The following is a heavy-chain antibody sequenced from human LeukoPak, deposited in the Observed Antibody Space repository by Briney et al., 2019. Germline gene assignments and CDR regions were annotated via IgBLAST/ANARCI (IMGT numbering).Heavy chain of an antibody. J-gene: IGHJ4*02. Sequence: GGSLRLSCAASGFTFSSYSMNWVRQAPGKGLEWVSSVSSSSSYIYYADSVKGRFTISRDNAKNSLYLQMSSLRAEDTAVYYCARSIAARPDYWGQGTLVTVSS. CDR2: VSSSSSYI. CDR3: ARSIAARPDY. V-gene: IGHV3-21*01. D-gene: IGHD6-6*01. CDR1: GFTFSSYS.